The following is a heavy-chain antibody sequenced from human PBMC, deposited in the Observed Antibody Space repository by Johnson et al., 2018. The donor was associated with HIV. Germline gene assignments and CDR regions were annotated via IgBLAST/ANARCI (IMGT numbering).Heavy chain of an antibody. CDR2: IYSGGST. CDR1: GFTFSDYA. Sequence: VQLVESGGGVVQPGRSLRLSCVASGFTFSDYAVHWVRPAPGKGLEWVSVIYSGGSTYYADSVKGRFTISRDNSKNTLYLQMNSLRPGDTAVYYCVRGGSDAFDIWGQGTMVTVSS. J-gene: IGHJ3*02. CDR3: VRGGSDAFDI. V-gene: IGHV3-66*01. D-gene: IGHD3-10*01.